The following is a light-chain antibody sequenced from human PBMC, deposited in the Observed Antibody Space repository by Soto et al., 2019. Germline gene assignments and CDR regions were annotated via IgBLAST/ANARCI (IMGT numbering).Light chain of an antibody. J-gene: IGKJ4*01. CDR1: QSGGSD. CDR2: DIF. Sequence: IVMTQSPATLSVPPGERATLAYRASQSGGSDLAWYQQKPGQAPRLVIYDIFTMATGVPTRISGSGSGTEFPLTIRSLQSEEFAVYYCQQYNSWPHPFGGRTKVEIK. CDR3: QQYNSWPHP. V-gene: IGKV3D-15*01.